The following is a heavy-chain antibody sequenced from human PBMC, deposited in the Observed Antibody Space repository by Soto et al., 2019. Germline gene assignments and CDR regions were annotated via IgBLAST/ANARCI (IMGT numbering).Heavy chain of an antibody. CDR1: GFTFSSYA. V-gene: IGHV3-23*01. CDR3: AKGDIVVVTAILWDV. D-gene: IGHD2-21*02. CDR2: ISGSGGST. J-gene: IGHJ6*02. Sequence: GGSLRLSCAASGFTFSSYAMSWVRQAPGKGLEWVSAISGSGGSTYYADSVKGRFTISRXXSXXXXXXXXXSXRAEDTAVYYXAKGDIVVVTAILWDVWGQGTTVTVSS.